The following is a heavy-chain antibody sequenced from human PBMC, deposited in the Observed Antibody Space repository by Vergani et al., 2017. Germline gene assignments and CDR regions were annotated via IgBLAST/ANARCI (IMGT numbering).Heavy chain of an antibody. CDR1: GGSISSGSYY. Sequence: QLQLQESGPGLVRPSQTLSLTCTFSGGSISSGSYYWSWFRQPAGKGLEWIGRFYTGGGTSYNPSLKIRVTISVDTSKNQFSLQLSSVTDADTDVYYCERDHLYSTNRNIHHHDMDVWGKGTKVNVSS. CDR2: FYTGGGT. D-gene: IGHD1-1*01. V-gene: IGHV4-61*02. J-gene: IGHJ6*04. CDR3: ERDHLYSTNRNIHHHDMDV.